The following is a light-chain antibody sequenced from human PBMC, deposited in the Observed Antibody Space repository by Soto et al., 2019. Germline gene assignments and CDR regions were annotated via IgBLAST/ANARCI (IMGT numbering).Light chain of an antibody. V-gene: IGLV2-14*01. CDR1: SSDIGGYNH. CDR3: NSYTSTRTFWV. J-gene: IGLJ3*02. Sequence: QSALTQPASVSGSPGQSITISCTGTSSDIGGYNHVSWYQQHSGKVPKLLIYEVTYRPSGVSDRFSGSKSGNTASLTISGLQAEDEADYYCNSYTSTRTFWVFGAGTELTVL. CDR2: EVT.